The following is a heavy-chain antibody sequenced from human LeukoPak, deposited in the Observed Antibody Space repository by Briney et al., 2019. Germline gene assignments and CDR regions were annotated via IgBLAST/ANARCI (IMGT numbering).Heavy chain of an antibody. Sequence: SVKVSCKASGYTFTGYYMHWVRQAPGQGLEWMGRINPNSGGTNYAQKFQGRVTMTRDTSISTAYMELSRLRSDDTAVYYCASWGAPAAGYYYYYMDVWGKGTTVTVSS. V-gene: IGHV1-2*06. CDR1: GYTFTGYY. J-gene: IGHJ6*03. CDR2: INPNSGGT. D-gene: IGHD2-2*01. CDR3: ASWGAPAAGYYYYYMDV.